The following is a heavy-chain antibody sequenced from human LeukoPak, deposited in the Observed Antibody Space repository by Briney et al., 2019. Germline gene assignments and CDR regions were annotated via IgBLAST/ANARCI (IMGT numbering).Heavy chain of an antibody. CDR2: TDSCSSYI. CDR3: ARALDEGARFDY. CDR1: GFTFSSYT. V-gene: IGHV3-21*06. J-gene: IGHJ4*02. Sequence: GGSLRLSCAASGFTFSSYTVNWVRQAPGKGLEWVSSTDSCSSYIQYADSVKGRFTISRDNAKNSLYLQMNSLRAEDTAVYYCARALDEGARFDYWAREPWSPSPQ.